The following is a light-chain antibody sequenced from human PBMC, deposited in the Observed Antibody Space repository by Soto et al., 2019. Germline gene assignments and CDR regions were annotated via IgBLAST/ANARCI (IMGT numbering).Light chain of an antibody. CDR1: SSDIGTYNY. CDR3: SLYTTSNTWV. V-gene: IGLV2-14*01. CDR2: EVN. Sequence: QSALTQPASVSASPGQSITISCTGTSSDIGTYNYVSWYQQHPGKAPKLMIFEVNNRPSWVSNRFSGSKSGNTASLTVSGLQAEDEADYYCSLYTTSNTWVFGGGTKLTVL. J-gene: IGLJ3*02.